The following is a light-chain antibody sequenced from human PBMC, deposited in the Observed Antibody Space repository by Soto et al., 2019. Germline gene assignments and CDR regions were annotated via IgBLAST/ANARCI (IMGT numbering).Light chain of an antibody. V-gene: IGKV1-5*01. J-gene: IGKJ1*01. Sequence: DIQMTQSPSTVSASLGDRVTITCLASQDINSWLAWYQQKPGSAPKVLIYDASSLESGVPSRFSGSRSETEFTLTISSLQPDDFATYYCQQYDTYWTFGQGTKVDI. CDR2: DAS. CDR1: QDINSW. CDR3: QQYDTYWT.